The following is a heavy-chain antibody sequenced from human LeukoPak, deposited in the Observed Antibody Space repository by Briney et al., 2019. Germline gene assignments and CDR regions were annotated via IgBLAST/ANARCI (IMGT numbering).Heavy chain of an antibody. CDR2: INHSGST. D-gene: IGHD3-22*01. J-gene: IGHJ6*02. V-gene: IGHV4-39*07. Sequence: AETLSLTCTVSGGSVSSGSYYWRWIHQPPGKGLEWIGEINHSGSTNYNPSLKSRVTISVDTSKNQFSLKLSSVTAADTAVYYCAREGYYDSSGLYYGMDVWGQGTTVTVSS. CDR1: GGSVSSGSYY. CDR3: AREGYYDSSGLYYGMDV.